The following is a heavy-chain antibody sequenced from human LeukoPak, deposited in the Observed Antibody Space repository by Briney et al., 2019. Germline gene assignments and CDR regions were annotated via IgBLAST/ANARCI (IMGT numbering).Heavy chain of an antibody. Sequence: GGSLRLSCTASGFTFGDYALNWVRQAPGKWLVWVGFIRSKTYGGTPEYAASVKGRLTISRDDSKNIAYQQMNSLKTEDTGVYYCTRDGYYYDGSGYYLIWGQGTMVTVSS. CDR3: TRDGYYYDGSGYYLI. J-gene: IGHJ3*02. CDR2: IRSKTYGGTP. V-gene: IGHV3-49*04. CDR1: GFTFGDYA. D-gene: IGHD3-22*01.